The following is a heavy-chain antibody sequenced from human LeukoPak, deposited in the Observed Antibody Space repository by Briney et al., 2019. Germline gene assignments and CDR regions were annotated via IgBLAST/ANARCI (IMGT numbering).Heavy chain of an antibody. CDR3: ARGGRGGNRIKHAFDI. CDR1: GFTFSSYH. Sequence: GGSLRLSCEVSGFTFSSYHMNWVRQAPGKGLEWVSSIGSSGSYIYYADSLTGRFTISRDNAKNSLYLQMNSLRAEDTAMYYCARGGRGGNRIKHAFDIWGQGTMVTVSS. CDR2: IGSSGSYI. D-gene: IGHD4-23*01. J-gene: IGHJ3*02. V-gene: IGHV3-21*01.